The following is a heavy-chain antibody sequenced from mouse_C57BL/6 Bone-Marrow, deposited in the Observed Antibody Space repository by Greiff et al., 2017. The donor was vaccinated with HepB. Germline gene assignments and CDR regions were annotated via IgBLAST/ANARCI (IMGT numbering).Heavy chain of an antibody. CDR1: GFTFSDYG. CDR3: ARDLIYYGFDY. Sequence: EVQGVESGGGLVKPGGSLKLSCAASGFTFSDYGTHWVRQAPEKGLEWVAYISSGSSTIYYADTVKGRFTISRDNAKNTLFLQMTSLRSEDTAMYYCARDLIYYGFDYWGQGTTLTVSS. V-gene: IGHV5-17*01. J-gene: IGHJ2*01. D-gene: IGHD2-2*01. CDR2: ISSGSSTI.